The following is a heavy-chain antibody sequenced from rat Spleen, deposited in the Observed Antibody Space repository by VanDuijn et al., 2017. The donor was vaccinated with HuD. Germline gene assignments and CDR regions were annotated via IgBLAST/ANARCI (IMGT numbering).Heavy chain of an antibody. CDR3: TRGYVMDA. Sequence: EVELVESGGGLVQPGSPLKLSCAASGFTFRNYDMAWVRQAPTKGLEWIASISTGGTNTYYRGSVKGRFTISRDNAKNTQYLQMDSLRSEDTATYYCTRGYVMDAWGQGASVTVSS. CDR1: GFTFRNYD. CDR2: ISTGGTNT. V-gene: IGHV5S13*01. J-gene: IGHJ4*01.